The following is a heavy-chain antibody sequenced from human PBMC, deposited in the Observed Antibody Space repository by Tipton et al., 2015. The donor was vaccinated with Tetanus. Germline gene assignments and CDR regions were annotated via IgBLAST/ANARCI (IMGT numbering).Heavy chain of an antibody. CDR3: ARANYDFPKKGPFDS. CDR2: ITDTGRT. D-gene: IGHD3-3*01. V-gene: IGHV4-59*02. J-gene: IGHJ4*02. Sequence: LRLSCNVSGVSVTTYHWSWIRQPPGKGLEWIGYITDTGRTNYSPSLRSRLTISIDTSKTHFSLRLDSVTAADTAVYYCARANYDFPKKGPFDSWGQGTLVIVSS. CDR1: GVSVTTYH.